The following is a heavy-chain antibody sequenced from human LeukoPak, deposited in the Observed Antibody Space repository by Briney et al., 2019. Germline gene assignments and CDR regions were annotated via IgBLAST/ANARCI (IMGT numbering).Heavy chain of an antibody. CDR3: ARALRLSTGSYSPFDY. J-gene: IGHJ4*02. CDR2: IKQDGSEK. CDR1: GFTFSSYW. D-gene: IGHD1-26*01. V-gene: IGHV3-7*01. Sequence: GGSLRLSCAASGFTFSSYWMSWVRQAPGKGLEWVANIKQDGSEKYYVDSVKGRFTISRDNAKNSLYLQMNTLRDEDTALYYCARALRLSTGSYSPFDYWGQGTLVTVSS.